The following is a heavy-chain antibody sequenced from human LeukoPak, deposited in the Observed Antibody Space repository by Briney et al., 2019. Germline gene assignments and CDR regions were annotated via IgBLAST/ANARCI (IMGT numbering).Heavy chain of an antibody. CDR3: ARQKDIVATGDFDY. V-gene: IGHV5-51*01. CDR2: IYPGDSDT. CDR1: GYSFTSYW. D-gene: IGHD5-12*01. Sequence: GESLKISCKGSGYSFTSYWISWVRQVPGEGLEWMGIIYPGDSDTRYSPSFQGQVTISADKSISTAYLQWSSLKASDTAMYYCARQKDIVATGDFDYWGQGTLVTVSS. J-gene: IGHJ4*02.